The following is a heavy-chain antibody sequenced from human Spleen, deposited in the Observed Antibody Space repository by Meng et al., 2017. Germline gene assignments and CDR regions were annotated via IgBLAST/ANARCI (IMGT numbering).Heavy chain of an antibody. Sequence: QPQLQESGSGLVKPSETLSLTCAVSGGSISSDNYSWSWIRQPPGKGLEWIGIIYHRGSTNYNPSLKSRVTISVDRSKNQFSLNLSSVTAADTAVYYCARVYCRITSCSGFDPWGQGTLVTVSS. CDR2: IYHRGST. CDR1: GGSISSDNYS. J-gene: IGHJ5*02. V-gene: IGHV4-30-2*01. CDR3: ARVYCRITSCSGFDP. D-gene: IGHD2-2*01.